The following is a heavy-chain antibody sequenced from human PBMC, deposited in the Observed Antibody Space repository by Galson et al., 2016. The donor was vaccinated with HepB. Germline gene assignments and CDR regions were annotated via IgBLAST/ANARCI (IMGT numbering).Heavy chain of an antibody. CDR2: IKSTTDGGTT. Sequence: SLRLSCAASGFTFSNAWMSWVRQAPGKGLEWVGRIKSTTDGGTTEYAAPVKGRFAISRDDSKNTLYLQMNSLKTEDTAVYYCTQGGFYYDNSGYYWGFWGQGTLVTVSS. V-gene: IGHV3-15*01. CDR3: TQGGFYYDNSGYYWGF. D-gene: IGHD3-22*01. J-gene: IGHJ4*02. CDR1: GFTFSNAW.